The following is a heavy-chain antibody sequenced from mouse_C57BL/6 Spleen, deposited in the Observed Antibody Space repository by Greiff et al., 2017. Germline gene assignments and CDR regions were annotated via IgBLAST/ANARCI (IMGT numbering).Heavy chain of an antibody. D-gene: IGHD2-4*01. CDR3: ARGGDYDD. V-gene: IGHV1-50*01. CDR1: GYTFTSYW. CDR2: IDPSDSYT. J-gene: IGHJ2*01. Sequence: QVHVKQPGAELVKPGASVKLSCKASGYTFTSYWMQWVKQRPGQGLEWIGEIDPSDSYTNYNQKFKGKATLTVDTASSTAYMQLSSLTSEDSAVYYCARGGDYDDWGQGTTLTVSS.